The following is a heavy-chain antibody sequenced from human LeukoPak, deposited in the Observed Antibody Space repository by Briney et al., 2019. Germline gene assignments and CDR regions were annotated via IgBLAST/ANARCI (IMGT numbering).Heavy chain of an antibody. J-gene: IGHJ5*02. Sequence: SDTLSLTCTVSGGSISSYYWSWIRQPAGKGLERIGRIYTSGTTNYSPSLKSRVTMSVEMSKNQFSLKLSSVTAADTAVYYCARYLARFDPWGQGTLVTVSS. CDR3: ARYLARFDP. CDR2: IYTSGTT. CDR1: GGSISSYY. V-gene: IGHV4-4*07.